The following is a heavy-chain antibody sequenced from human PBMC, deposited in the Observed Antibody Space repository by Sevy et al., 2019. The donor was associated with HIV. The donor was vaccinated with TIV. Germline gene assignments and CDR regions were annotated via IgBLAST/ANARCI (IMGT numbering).Heavy chain of an antibody. CDR2: ISYEGTET. J-gene: IGHJ4*01. Sequence: GGSLRLSCAASGFAFSTHAMHWVRQAPGKGLEWVAVISYEGTETFYAASVEGRFTISRDNSKNMLSLQINSLRPEETAVYYCARDGGYSVKWYPLYWGHGTLVTVS. V-gene: IGHV3-30-3*01. CDR3: ARDGGYSVKWYPLY. CDR1: GFAFSTHA. D-gene: IGHD1-26*01.